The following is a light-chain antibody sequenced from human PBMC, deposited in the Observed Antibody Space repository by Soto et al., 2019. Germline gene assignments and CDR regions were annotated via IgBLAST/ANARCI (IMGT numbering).Light chain of an antibody. CDR2: DDT. V-gene: IGLV2-23*01. Sequence: QSALTQPASVSGSPGQSITISCTGTVGLVSWYQQHPGKVPKLIIYDDTKRPSGVSSRFSGSKSGNTASPTISGLQTEDEADYYCCLYVGGRTYVFGTGTKVTVL. J-gene: IGLJ1*01. CDR1: VGL. CDR3: CLYVGGRTYV.